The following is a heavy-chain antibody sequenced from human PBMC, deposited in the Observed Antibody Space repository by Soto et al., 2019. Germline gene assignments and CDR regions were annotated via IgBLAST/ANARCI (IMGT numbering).Heavy chain of an antibody. D-gene: IGHD3-22*01. CDR2: IKSKTDGGTT. J-gene: IGHJ4*02. CDR1: GFTFSNAW. V-gene: IGHV3-15*01. Sequence: PGGSLRLSCAASGFTFSNAWMSWVRQAPGKGLEWVGRIKSKTDGGTTDYAAPEKGRFTISRDDSKNTLYLQMNSLKTEDTAVYYCTTDSRYYYDSSGYRAIWGQRTLVTVSS. CDR3: TTDSRYYYDSSGYRAI.